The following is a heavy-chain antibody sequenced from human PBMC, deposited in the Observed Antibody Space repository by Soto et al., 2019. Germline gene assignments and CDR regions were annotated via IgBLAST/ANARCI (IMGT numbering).Heavy chain of an antibody. D-gene: IGHD3-22*01. V-gene: IGHV3-23*01. Sequence: PGGSLRLSCAASGFALSSYGMSWVRQAPGKGLEWVSAISGSGGSTYYADSVKGRFTISRDNSKNTLYLQMNSLRAEDTAVYYCAKDPLLYYYDSSGYRFDYWGQGTLVTVSS. CDR1: GFALSSYG. J-gene: IGHJ4*02. CDR3: AKDPLLYYYDSSGYRFDY. CDR2: ISGSGGST.